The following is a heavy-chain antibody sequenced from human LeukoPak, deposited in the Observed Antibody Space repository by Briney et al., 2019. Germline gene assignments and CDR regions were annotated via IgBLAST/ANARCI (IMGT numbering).Heavy chain of an antibody. Sequence: GGSLGLSCVASGFSFSTYWMTWVRQAPGKGLEWVANIKQDGSEKYCVDSVKGRFTSSRDNAKNSLYLQMNRLRAEDTAVYYCARGYWNFGLWGRGTQVTVSS. CDR1: GFSFSTYW. CDR2: IKQDGSEK. CDR3: ARGYWNFGL. V-gene: IGHV3-7*01. J-gene: IGHJ2*01.